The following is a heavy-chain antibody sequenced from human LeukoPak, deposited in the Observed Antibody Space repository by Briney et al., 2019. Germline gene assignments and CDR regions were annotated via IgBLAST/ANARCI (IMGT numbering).Heavy chain of an antibody. D-gene: IGHD2/OR15-2a*01. CDR1: GGSISSSSYY. V-gene: IGHV4-39*01. CDR3: ARLTIYASGEDS. Sequence: PSETLSLTCTVSGGSISSSSYYWGWIRQPPGKGLGWIGSIYYSGSTYYDPSLKSRVTISVDTSKNQFSLKLSSVTAADTAVYYCARLTIYASGEDSWGQGTLVTVSS. CDR2: IYYSGST. J-gene: IGHJ4*02.